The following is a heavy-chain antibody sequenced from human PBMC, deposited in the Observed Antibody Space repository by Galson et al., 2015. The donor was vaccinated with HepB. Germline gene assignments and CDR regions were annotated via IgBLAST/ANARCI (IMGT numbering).Heavy chain of an antibody. CDR2: IKSKTDGGTT. D-gene: IGHD2-21*02. V-gene: IGHV3-15*07. CDR3: TTHPQHIVVVTAPYAEYFQH. CDR1: GFTFSNAW. Sequence: SLRLSCAASGFTFSNAWMNWVRQAPGKGLEWVGRIKSKTDGGTTDYAAPVKGRFTISRDDSKNTLYLQMNSLKTEDTAVYYCTTHPQHIVVVTAPYAEYFQHWGQGTLVTVSS. J-gene: IGHJ1*01.